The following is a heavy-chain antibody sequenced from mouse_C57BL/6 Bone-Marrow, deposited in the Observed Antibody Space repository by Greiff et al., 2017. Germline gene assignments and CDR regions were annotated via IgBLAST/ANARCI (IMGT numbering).Heavy chain of an antibody. CDR2: ISDGGSYT. J-gene: IGHJ4*01. Sequence: EVHLVESGGGLVKPGGSLKLSCAASGFTFSSYAMSWVRQTPEKRLEWVATISDGGSYTYYPDNVKGRFTIARDNAKNNLYLQMSHLKSEDTAMYYCARDERAITTVVAPFYAMDYWGQGTSVTVSS. V-gene: IGHV5-4*01. D-gene: IGHD1-1*01. CDR3: ARDERAITTVVAPFYAMDY. CDR1: GFTFSSYA.